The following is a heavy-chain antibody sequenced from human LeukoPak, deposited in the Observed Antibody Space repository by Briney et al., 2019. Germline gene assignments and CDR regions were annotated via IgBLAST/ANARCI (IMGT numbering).Heavy chain of an antibody. CDR1: GFTFSSYS. D-gene: IGHD3-10*02. CDR3: AELGITMIGGV. CDR2: ISSSSCI. J-gene: IGHJ6*04. V-gene: IGHV3-21*01. Sequence: PGGSLRLSCAASGFTFSSYSMNWVRQAPGKGLEWVSSISSSSCIYYADSVKGRFTISRDNAKKSLYLQMNSLRAEDTAVYYCAELGITMIGGVWGKGTTVTISS.